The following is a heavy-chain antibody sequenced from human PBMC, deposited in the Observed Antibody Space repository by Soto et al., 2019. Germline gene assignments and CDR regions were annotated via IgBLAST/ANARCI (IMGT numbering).Heavy chain of an antibody. J-gene: IGHJ4*02. CDR3: ASTAHSSGWYSGGFDY. CDR1: GGSISSYY. D-gene: IGHD6-19*01. CDR2: IYYSGST. V-gene: IGHV4-59*01. Sequence: QVQLQESGPGLVKPSETLSLTCTVSGGSISSYYWSWIRQPPGKGLEWIGYIYYSGSTNYNPSLKGRVTIPVXTXKXXFSLKLSSVTAADTAVYYCASTAHSSGWYSGGFDYWGQGTLVTVSS.